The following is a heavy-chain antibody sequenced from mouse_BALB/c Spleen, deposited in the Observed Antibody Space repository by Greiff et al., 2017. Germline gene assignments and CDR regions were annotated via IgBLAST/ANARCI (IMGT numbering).Heavy chain of an antibody. J-gene: IGHJ3*01. CDR2: ISSGGSYT. Sequence: EVKLVESGGGLVKPGGSLKLSCAASGFTFSSYTMSWVRQTPEKRLEWVATISSGGSYTYYPDSVKGRFTISRDNAKNTLYLQMSSLKSEDTAMYYCTREGSTTAMFAYWGQGTLVTVSA. D-gene: IGHD1-2*01. CDR3: TREGSTTAMFAY. CDR1: GFTFSSYT. V-gene: IGHV5-6-4*01.